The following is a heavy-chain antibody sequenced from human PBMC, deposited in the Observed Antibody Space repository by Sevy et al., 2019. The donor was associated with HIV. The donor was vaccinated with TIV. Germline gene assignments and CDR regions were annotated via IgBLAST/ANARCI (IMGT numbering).Heavy chain of an antibody. D-gene: IGHD5-12*01. Sequence: GGSLRLSCAASGFTFSDYYMSWIRQAPGKGVEWVSYISSDSSRIYYADSVKGRFTISRDNAKNSLYVQMNRLRAEDTAVYYCAREGGYTDQGMDVWGQGTTVTVSS. CDR3: AREGGYTDQGMDV. J-gene: IGHJ6*02. V-gene: IGHV3-11*04. CDR1: GFTFSDYY. CDR2: ISSDSSRI.